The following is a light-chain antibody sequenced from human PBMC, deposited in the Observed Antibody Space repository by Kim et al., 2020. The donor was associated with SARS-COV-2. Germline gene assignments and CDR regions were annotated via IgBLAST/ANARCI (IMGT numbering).Light chain of an antibody. Sequence: SSELTQDPAVSLALGQTVRITCQGDTLRNNYASWYQQKAGQAPILVIYGKTNRPSGIPDRFSGSSSGNTASLTITGAQAEDEADYYCNSRGSSGNHRVFGTGTKVTVL. CDR2: GKT. CDR3: NSRGSSGNHRV. V-gene: IGLV3-19*01. CDR1: TLRNNY. J-gene: IGLJ1*01.